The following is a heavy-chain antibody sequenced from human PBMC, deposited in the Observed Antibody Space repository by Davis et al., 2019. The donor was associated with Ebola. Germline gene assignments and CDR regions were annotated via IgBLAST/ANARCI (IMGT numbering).Heavy chain of an antibody. J-gene: IGHJ6*02. CDR3: ARDPNSGSYYNGAYYYGMDV. D-gene: IGHD3-10*01. CDR2: INHSGST. V-gene: IGHV4-34*01. Sequence: MPSETLSLTCAVYGGSFSGYYWSWIRQPPGKGLEWIGEINHSGSTNYNPSLKSRVTISVDTSKNQFSLKLSSVTAADTAVYYCARDPNSGSYYNGAYYYGMDVWGQGTTVTVSS. CDR1: GGSFSGYY.